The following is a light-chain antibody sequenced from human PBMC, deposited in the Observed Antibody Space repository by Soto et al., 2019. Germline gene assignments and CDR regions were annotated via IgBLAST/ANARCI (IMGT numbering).Light chain of an antibody. CDR2: AAS. J-gene: IGKJ2*01. Sequence: DIQMTQSPSARSASVGDRVTITCRASQGISTYVDWFQQKPGQVPKRLIYAASTLESGVASRFRGLGSGTEFTLTISNLQPEYFATYYCLQHNTYPYTLGQGTKLEIK. CDR3: LQHNTYPYT. V-gene: IGKV1-17*03. CDR1: QGISTY.